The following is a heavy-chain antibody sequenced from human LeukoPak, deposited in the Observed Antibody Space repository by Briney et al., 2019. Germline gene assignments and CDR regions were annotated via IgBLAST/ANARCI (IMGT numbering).Heavy chain of an antibody. CDR3: AKPAFTTVTLGFDY. CDR2: ISGSGGST. Sequence: SAISGSGGSTYYADSVKGRFTISRYNSKNTLYLQMNSLRAEDTAVYYCAKPAFTTVTLGFDYWGQGTLVTVSS. J-gene: IGHJ4*02. V-gene: IGHV3-23*01. D-gene: IGHD4-17*01.